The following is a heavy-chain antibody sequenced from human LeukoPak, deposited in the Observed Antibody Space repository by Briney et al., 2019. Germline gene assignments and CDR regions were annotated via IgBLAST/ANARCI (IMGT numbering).Heavy chain of an antibody. CDR3: ASRDGYNFVDAFDI. CDR2: ISSSSSYI. Sequence: KTGGSLRLSCAASGFTFSSYSMNWVRQAPGKGLEWVSSISSSSSYIYYADSVKGRFTISRDNAKNSLYLQMNSLRAEDTAVYYCASRDGYNFVDAFDIWGQGTMVTVSS. CDR1: GFTFSSYS. D-gene: IGHD5-24*01. V-gene: IGHV3-21*01. J-gene: IGHJ3*02.